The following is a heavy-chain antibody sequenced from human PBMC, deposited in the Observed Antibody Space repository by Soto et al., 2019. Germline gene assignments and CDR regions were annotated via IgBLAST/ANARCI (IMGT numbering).Heavy chain of an antibody. CDR1: GYSFSNFW. D-gene: IGHD2-8*02. V-gene: IGHV5-51*01. Sequence: PGESLKISCQASGYSFSNFWVAWVRQMPGEGLEWLGIIYPDDSDTRYSPSFLGQVTIPADKSIKTTYLQWSSLKASDTAIYFCASSVLVTSTMNYFDLWGQGTLVTVYS. CDR3: ASSVLVTSTMNYFDL. CDR2: IYPDDSDT. J-gene: IGHJ4*02.